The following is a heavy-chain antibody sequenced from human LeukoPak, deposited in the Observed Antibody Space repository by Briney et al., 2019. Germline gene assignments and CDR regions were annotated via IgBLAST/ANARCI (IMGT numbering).Heavy chain of an antibody. J-gene: IGHJ4*02. CDR2: ISVTGDTT. D-gene: IGHD6-19*01. Sequence: GGSLRLSCVASGFTFSNQAMTWVRQTPGKGLEWVSTISVTGDTTYYADSVKGRFTLSSDSSRNTVYFQLNNLRVEDTATYYCAKASWVSSTDAVRWGQGTLVTVSS. CDR3: AKASWVSSTDAVR. V-gene: IGHV3-23*01. CDR1: GFTFSNQA.